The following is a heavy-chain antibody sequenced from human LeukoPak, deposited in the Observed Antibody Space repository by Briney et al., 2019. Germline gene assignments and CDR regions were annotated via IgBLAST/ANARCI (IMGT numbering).Heavy chain of an antibody. CDR1: GGSFSGYY. CDR2: INHSGST. V-gene: IGHV4-34*01. J-gene: IGHJ6*03. Sequence: SETLSLTCAVYGGSFSGYYWSWIRQPPGKGLEWIGEINHSGSTNYNPSLKSRVTISVDTSKNQFSLKLSSVTAADTAVYYCVRRGVLTGFGGHYYYYYMDVWGKGTTVTISS. CDR3: VRRGVLTGFGGHYYYYYMDV. D-gene: IGHD3-9*01.